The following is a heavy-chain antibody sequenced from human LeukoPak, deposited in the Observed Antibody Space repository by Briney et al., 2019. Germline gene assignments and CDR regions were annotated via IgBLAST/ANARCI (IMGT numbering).Heavy chain of an antibody. V-gene: IGHV4-30-2*01. J-gene: IGHJ4*02. CDR2: IYHSGST. CDR3: ARVKGRYSSGTGTGVEDY. CDR1: GGSISSGGYS. D-gene: IGHD6-25*01. Sequence: SETLSLTCAVSGGSISSGGYSWSWIRQPPGKGLEWIGYIYHSGSTYYNPSLKSRVTISVDKSKNQFSLKLSSVTAADTAVYYCARVKGRYSSGTGTGVEDYWGQGTLVTVSS.